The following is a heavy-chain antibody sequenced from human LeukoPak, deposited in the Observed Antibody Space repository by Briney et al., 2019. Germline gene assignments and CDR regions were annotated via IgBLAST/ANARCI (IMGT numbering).Heavy chain of an antibody. D-gene: IGHD6-13*01. CDR2: ISGSGDST. V-gene: IGHV3-23*01. CDR3: AKVGRTAGIHYHYYGMDV. CDR1: AFTFSSYA. Sequence: PGGSLRLSCAASAFTFSSYAMSWVRQAPGKGLEWVSAISGSGDSTYYADSVKGRLTISRDNSKNTLYLQMNSLRAEDTAVYYCAKVGRTAGIHYHYYGMDVWGQGTTVTVSS. J-gene: IGHJ6*02.